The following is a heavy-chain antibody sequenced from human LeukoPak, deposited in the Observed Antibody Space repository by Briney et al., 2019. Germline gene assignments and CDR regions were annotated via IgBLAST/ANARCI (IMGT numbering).Heavy chain of an antibody. CDR2: IYYSGST. J-gene: IGHJ4*02. CDR1: GGSISSYY. CDR3: ASSTAGEMGLT. V-gene: IGHV4-59*01. Sequence: SETLSLTCTVSGGSISSYYWSWIRQPPGKGLEWIGYIYYSGSTNYNPSLKSRVTISVDTSKNQFSLKLSSVTAADTAVYYCASSTAGEMGLTWGQGTLVTVSS. D-gene: IGHD6-13*01.